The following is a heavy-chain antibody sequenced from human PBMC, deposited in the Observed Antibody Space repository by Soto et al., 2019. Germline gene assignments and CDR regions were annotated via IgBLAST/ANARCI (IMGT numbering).Heavy chain of an antibody. CDR3: ATAPYSSSWYDH. D-gene: IGHD6-13*01. J-gene: IGHJ5*02. V-gene: IGHV4-31*03. Sequence: SETLSLTCTVSGGSVSSESHYWSWIRQHPGKGLEWIGYIYFSGSTYYNPSLKSRVTISLDTSQNQFTLDLTSMTAADTALYYCATAPYSSSWYDHWGQGTLVTVSS. CDR1: GGSVSSESHY. CDR2: IYFSGST.